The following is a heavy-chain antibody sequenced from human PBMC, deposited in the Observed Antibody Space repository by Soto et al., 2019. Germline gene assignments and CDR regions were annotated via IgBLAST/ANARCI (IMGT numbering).Heavy chain of an antibody. CDR3: AREYGSGSYSPLYYYYGMDV. Sequence: GGSLRLSCAASGFTFSSYGMHWVRQAPGKGLEWVAVIWYDGSNKYYADSVKGRFTISRDNSKNTLYLQMNSLRAEDTAVYYCAREYGSGSYSPLYYYYGMDVWGQGTTVTVSS. CDR1: GFTFSSYG. D-gene: IGHD3-10*01. V-gene: IGHV3-33*01. CDR2: IWYDGSNK. J-gene: IGHJ6*02.